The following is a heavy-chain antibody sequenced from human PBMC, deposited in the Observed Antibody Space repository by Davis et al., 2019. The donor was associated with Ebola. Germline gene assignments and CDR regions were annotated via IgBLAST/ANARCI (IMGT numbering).Heavy chain of an antibody. CDR1: GYTFTSYY. D-gene: IGHD4-17*01. J-gene: IGHJ4*02. V-gene: IGHV1-18*04. CDR3: ARVGNPLRLATYYFDY. CDR2: ISAYNGNT. Sequence: ASVKVSCKASGYTFTSYYMHWVRQAPGQGLEWMGWISAYNGNTNYAQKLQGRVTMTTDTSTNTAYMELRSLRSDDTAVYYCARVGNPLRLATYYFDYWGQGTLVTVSS.